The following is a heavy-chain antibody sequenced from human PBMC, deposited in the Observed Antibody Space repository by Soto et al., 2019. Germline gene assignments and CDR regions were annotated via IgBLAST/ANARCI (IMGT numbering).Heavy chain of an antibody. CDR1: GFTFSTYA. Sequence: GSLRLSCAASGFTFSTYAMSWVRQAPRKGLEWVSTISGGGGYIYYADSVKGRFTISRDDSKNMLYLQMNGLRAEDTAVYFCAKDPKSGIPYYFDYWGQGA. V-gene: IGHV3-23*01. CDR3: AKDPKSGIPYYFDY. J-gene: IGHJ4*02. CDR2: ISGGGGYI. D-gene: IGHD6-13*01.